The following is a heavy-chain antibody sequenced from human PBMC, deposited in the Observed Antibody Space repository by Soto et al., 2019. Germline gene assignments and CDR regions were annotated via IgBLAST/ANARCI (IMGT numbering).Heavy chain of an antibody. CDR1: GFNFSNHW. CDR2: ITSDGKSK. D-gene: IGHD2-21*02. Sequence: GGSLRLSCAASGFNFSNHWMHWVRQRPAEGLVWASRITSDGKSKAYAESVKGRFAISRDNAKNTLYLQMNGLTAEDTAVYYCARESGDWPLNWFDPWGQGTLVTVSS. CDR3: ARESGDWPLNWFDP. V-gene: IGHV3-74*01. J-gene: IGHJ5*02.